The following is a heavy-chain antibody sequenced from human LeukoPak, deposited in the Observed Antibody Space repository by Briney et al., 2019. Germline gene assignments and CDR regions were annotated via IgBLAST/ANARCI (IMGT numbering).Heavy chain of an antibody. V-gene: IGHV3-7*03. CDR2: INQGGNDK. Sequence: GGSLRLSCAASGFTFSNYWMTWVRQAPGKGLEWVANINQGGNDKYYVDSVKGRFTISRDNTKSSLFLQMNSLRAEDTAVYYCAVTRTRGDHWGQGTLVTVSS. J-gene: IGHJ4*02. D-gene: IGHD2-21*01. CDR3: AVTRTRGDH. CDR1: GFTFSNYW.